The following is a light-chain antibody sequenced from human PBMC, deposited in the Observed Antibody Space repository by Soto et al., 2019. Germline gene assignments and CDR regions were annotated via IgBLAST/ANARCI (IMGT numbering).Light chain of an antibody. CDR3: GTWDTILSAGV. Sequence: SVLTQPPSVSGAPGQRVTISCTGNSSNLGAGYDVHWYQQLPGAAPKLVIFGNRNRPSGVPERFSGSKSGTSATLGITGLQTGDEADYYCGTWDTILSAGVFGPGTKLTVL. CDR2: GNR. CDR1: SSNLGAGYD. V-gene: IGLV1-40*01. J-gene: IGLJ1*01.